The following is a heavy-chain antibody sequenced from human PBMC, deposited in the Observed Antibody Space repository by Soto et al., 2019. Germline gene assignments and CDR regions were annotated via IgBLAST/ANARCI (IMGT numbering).Heavy chain of an antibody. J-gene: IGHJ4*02. V-gene: IGHV4-39*01. D-gene: IGHD2-2*01. CDR3: ARRGPGSSTSYHYFDY. CDR1: GGSISSSSYY. CDR2: IYYSGST. Sequence: QLQLQESGPGLVKPSETLSLTCTVSGGSISSSSYYWGWIRQPPGKGLEWIGSIYYSGSTYYNPSLKSRVTISVDTSKNQFSLKLSSVTAADTAVYYCARRGPGSSTSYHYFDYWGQGTLVTVSS.